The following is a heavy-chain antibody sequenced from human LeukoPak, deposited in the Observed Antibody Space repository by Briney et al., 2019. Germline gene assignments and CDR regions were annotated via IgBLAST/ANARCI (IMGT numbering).Heavy chain of an antibody. CDR3: TRDLGGTIFDAFDI. V-gene: IGHV3-21*01. CDR1: GFISSSYS. CDR2: ISSSSNYI. D-gene: IGHD3-9*01. J-gene: IGHJ3*02. Sequence: GGSLRLSCAASGFISSSYSMNWVRQAPGKGLEWVSYISSSSNYINYADSVKGRFTISRDNAKNSLYLQMNSLRAEVTAVYYCTRDLGGTIFDAFDIWGQGTLVTVSS.